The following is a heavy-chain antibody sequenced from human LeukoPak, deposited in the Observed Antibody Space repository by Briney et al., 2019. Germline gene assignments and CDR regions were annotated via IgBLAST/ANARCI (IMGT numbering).Heavy chain of an antibody. CDR1: VGSISSYY. V-gene: IGHV4-59*01. CDR3: ARAKRRDLSSHYDY. CDR2: IYYSGST. J-gene: IGHJ4*02. D-gene: IGHD6-13*01. Sequence: PSETLSLTCTVSVGSISSYYWSWIRQPPGKGLEWIGYIYYSGSTNYNPSLKSRVTISVDTSKNQFSLKLSSVTAADTAVYYCARAKRRDLSSHYDYWGQGTLVTVSS.